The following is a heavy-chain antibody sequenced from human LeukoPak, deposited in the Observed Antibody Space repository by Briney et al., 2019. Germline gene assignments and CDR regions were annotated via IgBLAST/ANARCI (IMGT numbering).Heavy chain of an antibody. CDR1: GYTFTSYG. J-gene: IGHJ4*02. CDR2: ISAYNGNT. Sequence: ASVKVSCKASGYTFTSYGISWVRQAPGQGLEWMGWISAYNGNTNYAQKLQGRVTMTTDTSTRTAYMELRSLRSDDTAVYYCARGWRGATITYFDYWGQGTLVTVSS. V-gene: IGHV1-18*04. D-gene: IGHD5-12*01. CDR3: ARGWRGATITYFDY.